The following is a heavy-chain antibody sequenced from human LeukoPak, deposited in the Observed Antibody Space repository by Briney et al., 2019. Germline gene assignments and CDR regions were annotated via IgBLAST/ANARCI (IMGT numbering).Heavy chain of an antibody. Sequence: PSQTLSLTCTVSGGSISSGSYYWSWIRQPAGKGLEWIGRIYTSGSTNYNPSLKSRVTISVDTFKNQFSLKLSSVTAADTAVYYCAREPSLRSGYYFDYWGQGTLVTVSS. J-gene: IGHJ4*02. D-gene: IGHD3-3*01. CDR3: AREPSLRSGYYFDY. CDR1: GGSISSGSYY. V-gene: IGHV4-61*02. CDR2: IYTSGST.